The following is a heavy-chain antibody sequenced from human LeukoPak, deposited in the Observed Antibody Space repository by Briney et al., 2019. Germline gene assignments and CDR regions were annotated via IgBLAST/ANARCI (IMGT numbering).Heavy chain of an antibody. CDR1: GFTFSSYA. V-gene: IGHV3-23*01. D-gene: IGHD6-13*01. CDR3: AKDLSGCIAADHATPVFDI. Sequence: GGSLRLSCAASGFTFSSYAMSWVRQAPGKGLEWVSAISGSGGSTYYADSVKGRFTISRDNSKNTLYLQMNSLRAEDTAVYYCAKDLSGCIAADHATPVFDIWGQGTMVTVSS. J-gene: IGHJ3*02. CDR2: ISGSGGST.